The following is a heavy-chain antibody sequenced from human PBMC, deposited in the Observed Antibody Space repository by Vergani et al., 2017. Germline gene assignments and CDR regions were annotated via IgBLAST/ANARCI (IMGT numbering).Heavy chain of an antibody. CDR2: IYYSGST. V-gene: IGHV4-59*01. CDR1: GGSISSYY. D-gene: IGHD5-24*01. CDR3: ARETRRDGYNHFDY. Sequence: QVQLQESGPGLVKPSETLSLTCTVSGGSISSYYWSWIRQPPGKGLEWIGYIYYSGSTNYNPSLKSRVTISVDTSKNQSSLKLSSVTAADTAVYYCARETRRDGYNHFDYWGQGTLVTVSS. J-gene: IGHJ4*02.